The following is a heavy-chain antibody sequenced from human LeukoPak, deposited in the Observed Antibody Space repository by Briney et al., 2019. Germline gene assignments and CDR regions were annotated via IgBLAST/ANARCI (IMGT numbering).Heavy chain of an antibody. D-gene: IGHD1-26*01. CDR3: VGEVGPRQMNY. V-gene: IGHV3-30-3*01. CDR1: GFTFSSHA. J-gene: IGHJ4*02. Sequence: GGSLRLSCVASGFTFSSHAMHWVRQAPGKGLEWVAVIAYDASNEYYADSVKGRFTISRDKSKNTLYLQMNSLRTEDTAMYYCVGEVGPRQMNYWGQGTLVTVSS. CDR2: IAYDASNE.